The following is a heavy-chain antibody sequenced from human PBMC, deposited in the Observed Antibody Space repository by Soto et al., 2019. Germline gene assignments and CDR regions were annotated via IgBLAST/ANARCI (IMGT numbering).Heavy chain of an antibody. J-gene: IGHJ6*02. CDR2: IVVGSGNT. CDR3: AADLPMVTTYYFGMDV. D-gene: IGHD4-17*01. Sequence: QMQLVQSGPEVKKPGTSVKVSCKASGVTFSSSAVQWVRQARGQRLEWIGWIVVGSGNTNYAQKFQERVTITWDMSTSTAYMELSSLRSEDTAVYYCAADLPMVTTYYFGMDVWGQGTTVTVSS. CDR1: GVTFSSSA. V-gene: IGHV1-58*01.